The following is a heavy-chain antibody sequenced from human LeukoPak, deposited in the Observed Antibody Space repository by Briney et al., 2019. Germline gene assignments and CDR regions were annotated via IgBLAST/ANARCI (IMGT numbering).Heavy chain of an antibody. CDR3: ARGVVAATPGAFDI. CDR1: GGSISSGDYY. Sequence: PSETLSLTCTVSGGSISSGDYYWSWIRQPPGKGLEWIGYIYYSGSTYYNPSLKSRVTISVDTPKNQFSLKLSSVTAADTAVYYCARGVVAATPGAFDIWGQGTMVTVSS. J-gene: IGHJ3*02. CDR2: IYYSGST. D-gene: IGHD2-15*01. V-gene: IGHV4-30-4*08.